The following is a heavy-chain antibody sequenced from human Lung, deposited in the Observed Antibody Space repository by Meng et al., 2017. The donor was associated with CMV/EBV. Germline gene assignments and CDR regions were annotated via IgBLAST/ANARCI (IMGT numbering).Heavy chain of an antibody. CDR2: IRDKAATYST. J-gene: IGHJ4*02. D-gene: IGHD2-15*01. CDR1: GFSFSDNY. Sequence: SXKISCAASGFSFSDNYMDWFRQAPGKGLECVGRIRDKAATYSTEYAASVRGRFTISRDDSKNSLYLQMNSLKIEDTAVYYCVKDFLGAGDFWGRGTPVTVSS. CDR3: VKDFLGAGDF. V-gene: IGHV3-72*01.